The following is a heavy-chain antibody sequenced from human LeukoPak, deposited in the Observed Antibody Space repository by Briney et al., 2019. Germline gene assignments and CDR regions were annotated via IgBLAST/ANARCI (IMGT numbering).Heavy chain of an antibody. Sequence: GGSLRLSCAASGFTFSSYAMGWVRQAPGKGLEWVSTISGSGGSTYYADSVKGRFTISRDNSKNTLYLRVNSLRAEDTAVYYCARHAGYGSGREDYWGQGTLVTVSS. CDR2: ISGSGGST. V-gene: IGHV3-23*01. J-gene: IGHJ4*02. CDR1: GFTFSSYA. D-gene: IGHD3-10*01. CDR3: ARHAGYGSGREDY.